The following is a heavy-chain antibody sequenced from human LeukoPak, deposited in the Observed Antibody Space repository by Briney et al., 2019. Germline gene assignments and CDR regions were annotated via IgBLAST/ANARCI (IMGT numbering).Heavy chain of an antibody. CDR3: ARGRRGIAAAGRGLYFDY. D-gene: IGHD6-13*01. J-gene: IGHJ4*02. CDR2: INQSGST. CDR1: GGSFSGYY. Sequence: SETLSLTCAVYGGSFSGYYWSWIRQPPGKGLEWIGEINQSGSTNYNPSLKSRVTISVDTSKNQFSLKLSSVTAADTAVYYCARGRRGIAAAGRGLYFDYWGQGTLVTVSS. V-gene: IGHV4-34*01.